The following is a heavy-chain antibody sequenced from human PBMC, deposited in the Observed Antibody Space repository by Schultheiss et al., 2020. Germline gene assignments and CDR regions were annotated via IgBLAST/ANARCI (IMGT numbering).Heavy chain of an antibody. Sequence: GGSLRLSCAASGFTFSSYSMNWVRQAPGKGLEWVSYISSSSSTIYYADSVKGRFTISRDNAKNSLYLQMNSLRAEDTAVYYCARGEDYYGSNWWFDPWGQGTLVTGSS. D-gene: IGHD3-10*01. J-gene: IGHJ5*02. CDR1: GFTFSSYS. V-gene: IGHV3-48*01. CDR3: ARGEDYYGSNWWFDP. CDR2: ISSSSSTI.